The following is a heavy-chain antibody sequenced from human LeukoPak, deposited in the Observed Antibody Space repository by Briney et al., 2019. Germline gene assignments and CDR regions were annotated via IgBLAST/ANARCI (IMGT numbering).Heavy chain of an antibody. V-gene: IGHV4-34*01. CDR2: INHSGST. D-gene: IGHD1-1*01. CDR1: GGSFSGYY. J-gene: IGHJ4*02. CDR3: ARGHWNYFDY. Sequence: SETPSLTCAVYGGSFSGYYWSWIRQPPGKGLEWIGEINHSGSTNYNPSLKSRVTISVDTSKNQFSLKLSSVTAADTAVYYCARGHWNYFDYWGQGTLVTVSS.